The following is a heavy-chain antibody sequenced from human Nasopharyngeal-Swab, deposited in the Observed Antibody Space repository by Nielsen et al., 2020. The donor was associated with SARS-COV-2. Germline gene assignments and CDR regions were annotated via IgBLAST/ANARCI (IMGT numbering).Heavy chain of an antibody. D-gene: IGHD6-13*01. J-gene: IGHJ4*02. Sequence: GGSLRLSCAASGFTFENYAMHWVRQAPGKGLEWVSGMGWNTNNKGYADSVKGRFTISRDNARNSLYLEMNSLRAEDTALYYCVKDRWAIAGAGSVLDSWGQGTLVTVSS. CDR3: VKDRWAIAGAGSVLDS. CDR1: GFTFENYA. V-gene: IGHV3-9*01. CDR2: MGWNTNNK.